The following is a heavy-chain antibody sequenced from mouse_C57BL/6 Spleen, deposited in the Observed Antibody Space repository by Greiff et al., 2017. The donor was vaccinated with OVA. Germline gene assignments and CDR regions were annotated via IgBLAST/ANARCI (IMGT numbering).Heavy chain of an antibody. CDR2: IDPSDSYT. V-gene: IGHV1-69*01. D-gene: IGHD1-1*01. CDR1: GYTFTSYW. CDR3: ARYTTVVHFDY. Sequence: QVQLKQPGAELVMPGASVKLSCKASGYTFTSYWMHWVQQRPGHGLEWIGEIDPSDSYTTYNQQFTGKSTLTVDNSSSTAYMQLSSLTSEDSAVYYCARYTTVVHFDYWGQGTTRTVSS. J-gene: IGHJ2*01.